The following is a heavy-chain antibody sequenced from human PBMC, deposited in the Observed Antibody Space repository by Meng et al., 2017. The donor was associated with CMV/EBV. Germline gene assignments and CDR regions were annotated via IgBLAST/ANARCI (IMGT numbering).Heavy chain of an antibody. Sequence: QGSRVGAGGGVVQPGGSLRLSCAASGFTFSSYGMHWVRQAPGKGLEWVAFIRYDGSNKYYADSVKGRFTISRDNSKNTLYLQMNSLRAEDTAVYYCAKQGYDFWSGSFDYWGQGTLVTVSS. J-gene: IGHJ4*02. CDR2: IRYDGSNK. D-gene: IGHD3-3*01. V-gene: IGHV3-30*02. CDR3: AKQGYDFWSGSFDY. CDR1: GFTFSSYG.